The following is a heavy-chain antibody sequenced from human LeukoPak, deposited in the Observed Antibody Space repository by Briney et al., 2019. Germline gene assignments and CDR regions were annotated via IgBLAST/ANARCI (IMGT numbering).Heavy chain of an antibody. V-gene: IGHV3-23*01. CDR2: ISGSGGST. Sequence: GGSLRLSCAASGFTFSSYAMSWVRQAPGKGLEWVSAISGSGGSTYYADSVKGRFTISRDNSKNTLYLQMNSLRAEDTAVYYCAKEGVAAAGTRQVFFDPWGQGTLVTVSS. J-gene: IGHJ5*02. CDR1: GFTFSSYA. D-gene: IGHD6-13*01. CDR3: AKEGVAAAGTRQVFFDP.